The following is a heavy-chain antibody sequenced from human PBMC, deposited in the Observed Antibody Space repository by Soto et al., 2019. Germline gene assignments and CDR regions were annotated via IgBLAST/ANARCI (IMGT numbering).Heavy chain of an antibody. CDR3: ARRGDIVVVPAAIHGPFEDY. Sequence: ASVKVSCKASGYTFTSYGISWVRQAPGQGLEWMGWISAYNGNTNYAQKLQGRVTMTTDTSTSTAYMELRSLRSDDTAVYYCARRGDIVVVPAAIHGPFEDYWGQGTLVTVS. V-gene: IGHV1-18*01. CDR1: GYTFTSYG. CDR2: ISAYNGNT. J-gene: IGHJ4*02. D-gene: IGHD2-2*02.